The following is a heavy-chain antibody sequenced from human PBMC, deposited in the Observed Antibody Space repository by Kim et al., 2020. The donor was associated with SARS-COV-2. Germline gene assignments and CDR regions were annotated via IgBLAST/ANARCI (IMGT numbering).Heavy chain of an antibody. J-gene: IGHJ4*02. D-gene: IGHD2-15*01. CDR2: IYYSGST. V-gene: IGHV4-31*03. CDR3: ARLHNGGRYCSGGSCYSDDY. Sequence: SETLSLTCTVSGGSISSGGYYWSWIRQHPGKGLEWIGYIYYSGSTYYNPSLKSRVTISVDTSKNQFSLKLSSVTAADTAVYYCARLHNGGRYCSGGSCYSDDYWGLGTLVTVSS. CDR1: GGSISSGGYY.